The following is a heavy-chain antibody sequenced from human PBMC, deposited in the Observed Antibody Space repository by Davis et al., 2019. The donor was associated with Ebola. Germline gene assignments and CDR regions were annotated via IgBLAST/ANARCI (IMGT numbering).Heavy chain of an antibody. J-gene: IGHJ6*02. CDR2: ISSSGSTI. CDR1: GFTFSSYE. D-gene: IGHD3-10*01. Sequence: GESLKISCAASGFTFSSYEMNWVRQAPGKGLEWVSYISSSGSTIYYADSVKGRFTISRDNAKNSLYLQMNSLRAEDTAVYYCARGITMIRGAKYYYYYYGMDVWGQGTTVTVSS. V-gene: IGHV3-48*03. CDR3: ARGITMIRGAKYYYYYYGMDV.